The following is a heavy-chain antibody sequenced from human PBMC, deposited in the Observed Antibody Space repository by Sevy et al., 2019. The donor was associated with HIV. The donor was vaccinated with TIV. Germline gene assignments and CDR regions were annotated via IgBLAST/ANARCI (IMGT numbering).Heavy chain of an antibody. V-gene: IGHV1-3*01. J-gene: IGHJ4*02. CDR2: INGGNGNT. CDR3: ARERGSIKSFDL. CDR1: GFTFATFA. Sequence: ASVKVSCKASGFTFATFAIHWVRQAPGRGPEWMGWINGGNGNTRCSETFRGRVSITRDTSATTVFMELSSLRFEDTAVYSCARERGSIKSFDLWGQGSLVTVSS. D-gene: IGHD3-3*02.